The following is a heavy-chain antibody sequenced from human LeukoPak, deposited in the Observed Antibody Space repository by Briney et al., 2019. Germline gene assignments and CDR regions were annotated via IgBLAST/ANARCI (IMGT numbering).Heavy chain of an antibody. CDR3: AKETYNWKYLFDY. Sequence: PGGSLRLSCAASGFTFSSHAMSWVRQVPGKGLEWVSANSGSGDSAYYADSVKGRFTISRDNSKNTLYLQMNSLRAEDTAVYYCAKETYNWKYLFDYWGQGTLVTVSS. V-gene: IGHV3-23*01. CDR2: NSGSGDSA. D-gene: IGHD1-7*01. J-gene: IGHJ4*02. CDR1: GFTFSSHA.